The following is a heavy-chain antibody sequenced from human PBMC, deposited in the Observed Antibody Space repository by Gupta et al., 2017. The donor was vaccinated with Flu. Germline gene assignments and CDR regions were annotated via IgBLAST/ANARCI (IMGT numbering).Heavy chain of an antibody. D-gene: IGHD6-6*01. CDR3: ARVGSIAARPLGATRGYFDY. CDR1: GGTFSSYA. J-gene: IGHJ4*02. V-gene: IGHV1-69*06. Sequence: QVQLVQSGAEVKKPGSSVKVSCKASGGTFSSYAISWVRQAPGQGLEWMGEIIPIFGTANYAQKFQGRVTITADKSTSTAYMELSSLRSEDTAVDYCARVGSIAARPLGATRGYFDYWGQGTLVTVSS. CDR2: IIPIFGTA.